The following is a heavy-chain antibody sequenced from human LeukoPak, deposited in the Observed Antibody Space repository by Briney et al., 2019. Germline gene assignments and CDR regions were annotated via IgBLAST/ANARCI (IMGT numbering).Heavy chain of an antibody. CDR1: GFTFSSYS. V-gene: IGHV3-48*02. CDR2: ISSSSSTI. Sequence: GGSLRLSCAASGFTFSSYSMNWVRQAPGKGREWILYISSSSSTIYYADSVKGRFTISRDNAKNSLYLQMNSLRDEDTAVYYCARENYYGSGSYYTRYYYYGMDVWGQGTTVTVSS. J-gene: IGHJ6*02. CDR3: ARENYYGSGSYYTRYYYYGMDV. D-gene: IGHD3-10*01.